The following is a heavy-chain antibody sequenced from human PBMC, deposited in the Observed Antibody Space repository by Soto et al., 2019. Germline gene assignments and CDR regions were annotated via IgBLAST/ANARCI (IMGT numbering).Heavy chain of an antibody. CDR1: GGTFSSYA. J-gene: IGHJ6*02. CDR2: IIPIFGTA. V-gene: IGHV1-69*01. Sequence: QVQLVQSGAEVKKPGSSVKVSCKASGGTFSSYAISWVRQAPGQGLEWMGGIIPIFGTANYAQKFQGRVTITADESTSTAYMGLSSLRSEDTAVYYCARGRLFVVVGYYGMDVWGQGTTVTVSS. CDR3: ARGRLFVVVGYYGMDV. D-gene: IGHD2-15*01.